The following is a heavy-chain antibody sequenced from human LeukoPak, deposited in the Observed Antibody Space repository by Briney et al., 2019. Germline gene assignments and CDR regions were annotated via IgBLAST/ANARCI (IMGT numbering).Heavy chain of an antibody. V-gene: IGHV1-2*04. Sequence: GASVKVSCKASGYTFTGYYMHWVRQAPGQGLEWMGWINPNSGGTNYAQKFQGWVTMTRDTSISTAYMELSRLRSDDTAVYYCARVRDSSGYYYEYWGQGTLVTVSS. CDR3: ARVRDSSGYYYEY. CDR2: INPNSGGT. D-gene: IGHD3-22*01. CDR1: GYTFTGYY. J-gene: IGHJ4*02.